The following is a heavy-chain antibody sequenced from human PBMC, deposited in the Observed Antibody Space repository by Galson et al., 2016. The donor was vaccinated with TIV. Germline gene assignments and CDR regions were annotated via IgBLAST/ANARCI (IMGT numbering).Heavy chain of an antibody. Sequence: QSGAEVKKPGESLKISCKGSGYSFTNYWIGWVRQMPGKGLEWMGIIHLRDLETRYSPSFQGQVTLAADNSITTAYLQWSSLKASDTASYYCARHGSSAFSNWYFNLWGRGTLVTVSS. D-gene: IGHD2-2*01. CDR3: ARHGSSAFSNWYFNL. CDR1: GYSFTNYW. V-gene: IGHV5-51*01. CDR2: IHLRDLET. J-gene: IGHJ2*01.